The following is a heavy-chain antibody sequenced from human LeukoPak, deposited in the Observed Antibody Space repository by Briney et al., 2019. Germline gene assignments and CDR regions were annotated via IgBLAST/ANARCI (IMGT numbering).Heavy chain of an antibody. CDR1: GGTFSSYA. D-gene: IGHD6-19*01. CDR2: IIPILGIA. J-gene: IGHJ5*02. V-gene: IGHV1-69*04. CDR3: ASSSSGSVLWFDP. Sequence: ASVKVSCKAYGGTFSSYAISWVRQAPGQGLEWMGRIIPILGIANYAQKFQGRVTITADKSTSTAYMELSSLRSEDTAVYYCASSSSGSVLWFDPWGQGTLVTVSS.